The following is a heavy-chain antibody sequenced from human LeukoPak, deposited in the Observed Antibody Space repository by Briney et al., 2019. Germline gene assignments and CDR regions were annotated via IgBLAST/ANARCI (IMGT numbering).Heavy chain of an antibody. CDR2: IRYDGSNK. V-gene: IGHV3-30*02. CDR3: AKVRPAASGAPRYYYYYGMDV. J-gene: IGHJ6*02. CDR1: GFTFSSYG. D-gene: IGHD2-2*01. Sequence: GGSLRLSCAASGFTFSSYGMHWVRQAPGKGLEWVAFIRYDGSNKYYADSVKGRFTISRDNSKNTLYLQMNSLRAEDTAVYYCAKVRPAASGAPRYYYYYGMDVWGQGTTVTVSS.